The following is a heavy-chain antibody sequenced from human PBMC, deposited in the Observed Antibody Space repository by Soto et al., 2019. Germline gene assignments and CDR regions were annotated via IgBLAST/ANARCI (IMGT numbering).Heavy chain of an antibody. D-gene: IGHD1-26*01. CDR2: IYYSGST. V-gene: IGHV4-39*01. CDR1: GGSLSSSSYY. CDR3: MRHKGYSGRYYCAFDI. J-gene: IGHJ3*02. Sequence: SETLSLTCTVSGGSLSSSSYYWGWIRQPPGKGLEWIGNIYYSGSTYYNPSLKSRVTISVDTSKNQFSLKLSSVTAADTAVYYCMRHKGYSGRYYCAFDIWGQGTMVTV.